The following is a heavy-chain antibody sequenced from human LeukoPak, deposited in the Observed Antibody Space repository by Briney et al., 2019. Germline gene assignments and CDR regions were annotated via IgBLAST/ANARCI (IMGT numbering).Heavy chain of an antibody. V-gene: IGHV4-59*08. CDR3: ARLLLGYCSGGSCYPGDAFDI. Sequence: SETLSLTCTVSGGSISSYYWSWIRQPPGKGLEWIGYIYYSGSTNYNPSLKSRVTISVDTSKNQFSLKLSSVTAADTAVYYCARLLLGYCSGGSCYPGDAFDIWGQGTMVTVSS. J-gene: IGHJ3*02. D-gene: IGHD2-15*01. CDR1: GGSISSYY. CDR2: IYYSGST.